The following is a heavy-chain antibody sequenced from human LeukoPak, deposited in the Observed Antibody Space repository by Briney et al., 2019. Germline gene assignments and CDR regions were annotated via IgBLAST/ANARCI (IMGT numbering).Heavy chain of an antibody. Sequence: GRSLRLSCAASGFTFSSYGMHWVRQAPGKGLEWVAVIWYDGSNKYYADSVEGRFTISRDNSKNTLYLQMNSLRAEDTAVYYCARDDLYDSSGYYSNAYYGMDVWGQGTTVTVSS. V-gene: IGHV3-33*01. CDR2: IWYDGSNK. CDR1: GFTFSSYG. D-gene: IGHD3-22*01. J-gene: IGHJ6*02. CDR3: ARDDLYDSSGYYSNAYYGMDV.